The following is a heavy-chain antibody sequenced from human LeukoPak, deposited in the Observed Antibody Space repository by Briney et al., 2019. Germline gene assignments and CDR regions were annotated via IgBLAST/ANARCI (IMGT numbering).Heavy chain of an antibody. V-gene: IGHV4-34*01. CDR3: ARQGYRKNWFDP. D-gene: IGHD5-24*01. J-gene: IGHJ5*02. CDR2: INHSGST. CDR1: GGSFSGYY. Sequence: PSETLSLTCAVYGGSFSGYYWSWIRQPPGKGLEWIGEINHSGSTNYNPSLKSRVTISVDTSKNQFSLKLSSVTAADTAVYYCARQGYRKNWFDPWGQGTLVTVSS.